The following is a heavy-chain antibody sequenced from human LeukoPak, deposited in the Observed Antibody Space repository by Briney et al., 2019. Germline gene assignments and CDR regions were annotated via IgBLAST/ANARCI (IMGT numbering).Heavy chain of an antibody. D-gene: IGHD6-19*01. J-gene: IGHJ1*01. V-gene: IGHV1-69*13. Sequence: SVKVSCKASGGTFSSYAISWVRQAPGQGLEWMGGIIPIFGTASYAQKFQGRVTITADESTSTAYMELSSLRSEDTAVYYCARSYSSGWNPLAEYFQHWGQGTLVTVSS. CDR1: GGTFSSYA. CDR3: ARSYSSGWNPLAEYFQH. CDR2: IIPIFGTA.